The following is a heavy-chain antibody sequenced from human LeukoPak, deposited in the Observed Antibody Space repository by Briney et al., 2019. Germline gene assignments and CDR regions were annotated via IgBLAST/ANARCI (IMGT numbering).Heavy chain of an antibody. CDR3: ARDNNGDY. CDR2: IYHSGST. D-gene: IGHD1-14*01. V-gene: IGHV4-38-2*02. CDR1: GYSISSGYY. J-gene: IGHJ4*02. Sequence: SETLSLTCTVPGYSISSGYYWGWIRQPPGKGLEWIGSIYHSGSTNYNPSLKSRVTISVDTSKNQFSLKLSSVTAADTAVYYCARDNNGDYWGQGSLVTVSS.